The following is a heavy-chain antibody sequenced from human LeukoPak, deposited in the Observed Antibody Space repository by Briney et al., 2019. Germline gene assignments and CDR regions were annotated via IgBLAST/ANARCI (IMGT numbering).Heavy chain of an antibody. CDR3: ARLSMVRGEDY. CDR1: GGSFSGYY. J-gene: IGHJ4*02. V-gene: IGHV4-34*01. D-gene: IGHD3-10*01. Sequence: PSETLSLTCAVYGGSFSGYYWSWIRQPPGKGLEWIGEINHSGSTNYNPSLKSRVTISVDTSKNQFSLKLSSVTAADTAVYYCARLSMVRGEDYWGQGTLVTVSS. CDR2: INHSGST.